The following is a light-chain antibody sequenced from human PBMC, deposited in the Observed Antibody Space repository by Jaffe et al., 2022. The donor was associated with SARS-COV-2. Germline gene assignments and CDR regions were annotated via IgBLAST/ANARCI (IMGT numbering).Light chain of an antibody. J-gene: IGLJ1*01. CDR3: TSHIPRTSYI. CDR1: SSDVGGYDY. CDR2: GVS. Sequence: QSALTQPASVSGSPGQSITISCTGTSSDVGGYDYVSWYQQHPGKAPKPLIYGVSRRPSGVPDRFSGSKSGNTAFLTIYGLQAEDEADYYCTSHIPRTSYIFGTGTKVSVL. V-gene: IGLV2-14*03.